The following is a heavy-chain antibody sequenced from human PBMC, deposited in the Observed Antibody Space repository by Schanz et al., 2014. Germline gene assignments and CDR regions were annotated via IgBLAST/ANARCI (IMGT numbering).Heavy chain of an antibody. D-gene: IGHD6-19*01. J-gene: IGHJ2*01. CDR2: IIPNSGDT. CDR3: ARLSVAGRPHVNYWYFDL. Sequence: QVQLVQSGAEVKKPGSSMKVSCKASGGTFNSYTINWVRQAPGQGLEWMGRIIPNSGDTNYAQKFQGWVTMTRDTSISTAYMEVSRLKSDDTAVYYCARLSVAGRPHVNYWYFDLWGRGTLVTVSS. CDR1: GGTFNSYT. V-gene: IGHV1-2*04.